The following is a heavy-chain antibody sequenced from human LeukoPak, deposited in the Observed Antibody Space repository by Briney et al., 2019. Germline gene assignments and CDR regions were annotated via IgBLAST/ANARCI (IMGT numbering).Heavy chain of an antibody. D-gene: IGHD5-12*01. J-gene: IGHJ4*02. CDR1: GFTFDDYG. CDR2: INWNGGSI. V-gene: IGHV3-20*04. CDR3: ARGHDSGYYFFDY. Sequence: GGSLRLSCAASGFTFDDYGMSWVRQAPGKGLEWVSGINWNGGSIGYADSVKGRFTLSRDNAKNSLYLQMNSLRAEDTAVYYCARGHDSGYYFFDYWGQGILVTVPS.